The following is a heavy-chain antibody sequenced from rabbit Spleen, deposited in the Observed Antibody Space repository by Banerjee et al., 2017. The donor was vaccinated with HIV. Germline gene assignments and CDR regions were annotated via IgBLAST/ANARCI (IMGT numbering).Heavy chain of an antibody. D-gene: IGHD4-2*01. CDR2: INTGNGIT. Sequence: QEQLEESGGGLVQPEGSLTLTCTASGFTLSSTYWMSWVRQAPGKGPEWIACINTGNGITDYASWAKGRFTISKTSSTTVTLQVTSLTAADTATYFCVRSSAGIIGNTNLWGQGTLVTVS. CDR1: GFTLSSTYW. J-gene: IGHJ4*01. V-gene: IGHV1S45*01. CDR3: VRSSAGIIGNTNL.